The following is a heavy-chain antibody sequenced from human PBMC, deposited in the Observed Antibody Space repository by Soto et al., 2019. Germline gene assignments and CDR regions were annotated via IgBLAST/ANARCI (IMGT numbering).Heavy chain of an antibody. CDR1: GFTFDSPYSHG. CDR3: VSWVSAHFDY. V-gene: IGHV3-23*01. Sequence: VGSLRLSCAASGFTFDSPYSHGMSWVRQSPGKGPEWVSTISSNGANTHYAESVKGRSTISKDASRNTVHLHMNSLRAEDTATYFCVSWVSAHFDYWGHGTPVTVSS. D-gene: IGHD2-8*01. CDR2: ISSNGANT. J-gene: IGHJ4*01.